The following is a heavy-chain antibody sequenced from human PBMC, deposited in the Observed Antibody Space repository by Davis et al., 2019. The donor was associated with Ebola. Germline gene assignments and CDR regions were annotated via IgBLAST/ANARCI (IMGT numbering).Heavy chain of an antibody. J-gene: IGHJ6*02. V-gene: IGHV1-69*06. CDR2: IIPIFGTA. D-gene: IGHD2-2*01. CDR1: GGTFSSYA. Sequence: AASVKVSCKASGGTFSSYAISWVRQAPGQGLEWMGGIIPIFGTANYAQKFQGRVTITADKSTSTAYMELSSLRSEDTAVYYCARSCSSTSCFYYYYYYGMDVWGQGTTVTVSS. CDR3: ARSCSSTSCFYYYYYYGMDV.